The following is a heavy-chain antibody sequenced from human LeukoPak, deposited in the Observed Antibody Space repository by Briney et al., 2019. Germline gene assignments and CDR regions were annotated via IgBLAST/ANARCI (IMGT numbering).Heavy chain of an antibody. CDR1: GYSFIYYY. Sequence: ASVTVTRKCSGYSFIYYYMHWVRQPHAQGVAWMGCINRNSGGTSSAKKFQGWVSMTQDTSITTVYLKMNWLTSDDTAIYYCARADDLDGGPYLIGPWGQGTLVTVSS. CDR2: INRNSGGT. D-gene: IGHD2-21*01. J-gene: IGHJ5*02. V-gene: IGHV1-2*04. CDR3: ARADDLDGGPYLIGP.